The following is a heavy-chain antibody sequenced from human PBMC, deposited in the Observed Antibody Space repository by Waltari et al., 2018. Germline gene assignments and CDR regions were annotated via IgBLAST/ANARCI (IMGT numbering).Heavy chain of an antibody. J-gene: IGHJ5*02. D-gene: IGHD5-12*01. V-gene: IGHV4-38-2*02. Sequence: QVQLQESGPGLVKPSETLSLTCTVSGYSINNGYYWGWIRQPPGKGLGWIGTIYHSGGTKYNPSLKSRVTISVDTSKNQFSLKLTSVTAADAAVYYCARLDRYSDYNWFDPGAREPWSPSPQ. CDR2: IYHSGGT. CDR1: GYSINNGYY. CDR3: ARLDRYSDYNWFDP.